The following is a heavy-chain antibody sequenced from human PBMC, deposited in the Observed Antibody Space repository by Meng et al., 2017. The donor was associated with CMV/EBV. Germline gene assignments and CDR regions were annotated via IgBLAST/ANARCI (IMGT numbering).Heavy chain of an antibody. J-gene: IGHJ6*02. Sequence: ASVKVSCKAAGYTFTGYYMHWGRQAPGQGREWRGWINPNSGGTNYAQKFQGRVTMTRDTSISTAYMELSRLRSDDTAVYYCARDFTYFDFWSGYLSETRNYYYGMDVWGQGTTVTVSS. D-gene: IGHD3-3*01. CDR3: ARDFTYFDFWSGYLSETRNYYYGMDV. V-gene: IGHV1-2*02. CDR1: GYTFTGYY. CDR2: INPNSGGT.